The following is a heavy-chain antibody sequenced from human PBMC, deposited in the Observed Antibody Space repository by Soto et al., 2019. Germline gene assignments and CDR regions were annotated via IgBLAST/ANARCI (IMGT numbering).Heavy chain of an antibody. CDR2: IWYDGSNK. V-gene: IGHV3-33*01. CDR3: ARDLRGSSWSEDYYYYGMDV. Sequence: QVQLVESGGGVVQPGRSLRLSCAASGFTFSSYGMHWVRQAPGKGLEWVAVIWYDGSNKYYADSVKGRFTISRDNSKNTLYLQMNSRRAEDTAVYYCARDLRGSSWSEDYYYYGMDVWGQGTTVTVSS. J-gene: IGHJ6*02. CDR1: GFTFSSYG. D-gene: IGHD6-13*01.